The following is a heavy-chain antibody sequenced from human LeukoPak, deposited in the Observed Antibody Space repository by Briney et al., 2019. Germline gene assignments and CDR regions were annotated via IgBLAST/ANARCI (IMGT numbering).Heavy chain of an antibody. J-gene: IGHJ4*02. Sequence: SGKLSCKASGGTFSSYAISWVRQAPGQGLEWMGRIIPIFGIANYAQKFQGRVTITADKSTSTAYMELSSLRSEDTAVYYCARGRYYYDSSGYYYVDDDYWGQGTLVTVSS. CDR3: ARGRYYYDSSGYYYVDDDY. CDR2: IIPIFGIA. CDR1: GGTFSSYA. V-gene: IGHV1-69*04. D-gene: IGHD3-22*01.